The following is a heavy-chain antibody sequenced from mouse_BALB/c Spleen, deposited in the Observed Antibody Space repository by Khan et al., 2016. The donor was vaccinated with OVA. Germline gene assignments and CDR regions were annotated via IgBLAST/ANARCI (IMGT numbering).Heavy chain of an antibody. CDR1: GFAFRSYD. V-gene: IGHV5-12-1*01. D-gene: IGHD2-10*02. CDR3: ARSVYGYIDY. J-gene: IGHJ2*01. CDR2: ISSGGGST. Sequence: QLVQSGGGLVKPGGSLKLSCAASGFAFRSYDMSWVRQTPEKRLEWVAYISSGGGSTYYPDTVKGRFTISSDNAKNSLYLKMLRLKSEDTAMYYCARSVYGYIDYWGQGTTLTVSS.